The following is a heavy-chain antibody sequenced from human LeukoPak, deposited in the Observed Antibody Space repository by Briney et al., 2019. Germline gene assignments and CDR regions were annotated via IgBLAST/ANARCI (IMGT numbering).Heavy chain of an antibody. J-gene: IGHJ6*02. CDR3: ARGITMVRGVIITDYGMDV. V-gene: IGHV3-74*01. Sequence: GGSLSLSCAASGFTFSTYWMHWVRHAPGKGLVWVSRIDSDGSSTRYADSVKGRFTISRDNAQNTLYLQMNSLRDEDTAVYYCARGITMVRGVIITDYGMDVWGQGTTVTVSS. D-gene: IGHD3-10*01. CDR2: IDSDGSST. CDR1: GFTFSTYW.